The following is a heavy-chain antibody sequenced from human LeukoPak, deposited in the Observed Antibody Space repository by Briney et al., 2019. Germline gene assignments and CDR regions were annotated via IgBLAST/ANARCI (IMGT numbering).Heavy chain of an antibody. CDR3: ARELERGSDFDY. CDR2: ISAYNGNT. Sequence: ASVKVSCKASGYTFTGYYMHWVRQAPGQGLEWMGWISAYNGNTNYAQKLQGRVTMTTDTSTSTAYMELRSLRSDDTAVYYCARELERGSDFDYWGQGTLVTVSS. J-gene: IGHJ4*02. V-gene: IGHV1-18*04. D-gene: IGHD1-1*01. CDR1: GYTFTGYY.